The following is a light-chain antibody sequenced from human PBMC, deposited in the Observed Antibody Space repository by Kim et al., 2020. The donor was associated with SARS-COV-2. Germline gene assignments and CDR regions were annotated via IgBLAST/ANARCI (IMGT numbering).Light chain of an antibody. CDR3: QHYDTSPLT. V-gene: IGKV3-20*01. CDR1: QSVARNY. CDR2: DAS. Sequence: PGERATLSCRASQSVARNYLAWYQKKPGQAPRLLIYDASRRATGIPDRFSGSGSGTDFTLTVSRLEPEDFAVYYCQHYDTSPLTFGGGTKLEI. J-gene: IGKJ4*01.